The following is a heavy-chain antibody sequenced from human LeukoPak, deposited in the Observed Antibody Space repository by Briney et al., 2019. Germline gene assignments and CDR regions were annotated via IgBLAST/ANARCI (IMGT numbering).Heavy chain of an antibody. Sequence: GGSLRLSCAASGFTFSSYGMHWVRQAPGKGLEWVAVIWYDGSNKYYADSVKGRFTISRDNSKNTPYLQMNSLRAEDTAVYYCAKDQQWLVNWGQGTLVTVSS. CDR1: GFTFSSYG. CDR2: IWYDGSNK. V-gene: IGHV3-33*06. CDR3: AKDQQWLVN. J-gene: IGHJ4*02. D-gene: IGHD6-19*01.